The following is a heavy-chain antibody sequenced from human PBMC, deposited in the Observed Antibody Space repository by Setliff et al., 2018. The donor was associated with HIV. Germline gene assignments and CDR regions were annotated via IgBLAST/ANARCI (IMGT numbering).Heavy chain of an antibody. J-gene: IGHJ4*02. V-gene: IGHV3-48*03. Sequence: GGSLRLSCAASGLIFSSYEMNWVRQAPGKGLEWISCIGGHGSIIHYADSVKGRFTISRDNAKNSVYLQMHSLRVEDTAVYYCAAVPWGHSSLIIDHWGQGTPVTVSS. D-gene: IGHD3-16*01. CDR3: AAVPWGHSSLIIDH. CDR1: GLIFSSYE. CDR2: IGGHGSII.